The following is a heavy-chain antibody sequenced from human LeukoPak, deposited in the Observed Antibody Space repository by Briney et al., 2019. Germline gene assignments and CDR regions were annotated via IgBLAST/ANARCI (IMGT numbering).Heavy chain of an antibody. CDR2: ITGSDGTS. V-gene: IGHV3-23*01. J-gene: IGHJ4*02. CDR1: GFTFTNYA. Sequence: GTSLRLSCVASGFTFTNYAMSWVRQAPGKGLEWVSAITGSDGTSHYADSVKGRLTISRDNSKNTLYLQVNSLRAEDTAVYYCAKWGDYDILTGYYVPDYWGQGTLVTVSS. CDR3: AKWGDYDILTGYYVPDY. D-gene: IGHD3-9*01.